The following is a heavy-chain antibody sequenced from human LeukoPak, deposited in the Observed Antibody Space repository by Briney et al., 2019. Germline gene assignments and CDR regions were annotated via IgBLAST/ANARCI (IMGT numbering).Heavy chain of an antibody. D-gene: IGHD5-18*01. J-gene: IGHJ6*02. CDR2: ISTYNGNT. V-gene: IGHV1-18*01. CDR3: ARDQLGGSYGYNYYGMDV. Sequence: GASVKVSCKASGYTFTSYGISWVRQAPGQGLEWMGWISTYNGNTNYAQKLQGRVTMTTDTSTSTAYMELRSLRSDDTAVYYCARDQLGGSYGYNYYGMDVWGQGTTVTVSS. CDR1: GYTFTSYG.